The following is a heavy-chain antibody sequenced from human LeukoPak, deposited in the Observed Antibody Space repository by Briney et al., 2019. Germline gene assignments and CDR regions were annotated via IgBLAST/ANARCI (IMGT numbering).Heavy chain of an antibody. J-gene: IGHJ4*02. CDR1: GITLSNYW. D-gene: IGHD4-23*01. CDR2: INYEGSTT. CDR3: ATSSYGGNFGLFDY. V-gene: IGHV3-74*01. Sequence: GGSLRLSCAASGITLSNYWMHWVRQVPGKGLVWVSRINYEGSTTSYADSVKGRFTISRDNAKNTLYLQMNSLGAEDTSVYYCATSSYGGNFGLFDYWGQGILVTVSS.